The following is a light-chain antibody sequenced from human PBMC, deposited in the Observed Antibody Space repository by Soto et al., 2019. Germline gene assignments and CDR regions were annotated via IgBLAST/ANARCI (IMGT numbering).Light chain of an antibody. CDR1: QSISIW. CDR2: DAS. CDR3: QQYNSYSGT. V-gene: IGKV1-5*01. Sequence: DIQMTQSPSTLSASVGDRVTITCRASQSISIWLAWYQQKPGKAPKFLFYDASSLASGVPSRFSGSGSGTEFTLTISRLQPDDFATYYCQQYNSYSGTFGQGTKVEIK. J-gene: IGKJ1*01.